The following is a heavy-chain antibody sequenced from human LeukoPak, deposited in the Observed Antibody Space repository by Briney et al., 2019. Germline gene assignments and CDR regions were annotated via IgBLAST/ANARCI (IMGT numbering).Heavy chain of an antibody. V-gene: IGHV3-53*01. CDR1: GFTVSSNY. CDR3: AKEIYGDSTGGRFQH. Sequence: AGGSLRLSCAASGFTVSSNYMSWVRQAPGKGLEWVSVIYSGGNTYYADSVKGRFTISRDNSKNTLYLQMNSLRAEDTAVYYCAKEIYGDSTGGRFQHWGQGTLVTVSS. D-gene: IGHD4-17*01. J-gene: IGHJ1*01. CDR2: IYSGGNT.